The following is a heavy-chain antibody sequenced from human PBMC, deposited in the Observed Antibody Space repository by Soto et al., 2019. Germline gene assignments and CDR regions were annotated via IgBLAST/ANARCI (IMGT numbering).Heavy chain of an antibody. CDR2: IYYSGST. Sequence: PSETLSLTCTVSGVSISSDYYWGWIRQPPGTGLEWIASIYYSGSTYYNPSLKSRVTISVDTQMNQFSLQLSSVTVADTAVYYCAGGGSIVVATRRLMDVWGKGTTVTVSS. CDR1: GVSISSDYY. V-gene: IGHV4-38-2*02. CDR3: AGGGSIVVATRRLMDV. D-gene: IGHD3-22*01. J-gene: IGHJ6*03.